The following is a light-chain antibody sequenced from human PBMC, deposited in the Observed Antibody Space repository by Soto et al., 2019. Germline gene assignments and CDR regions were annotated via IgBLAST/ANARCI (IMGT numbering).Light chain of an antibody. V-gene: IGKV3-20*01. CDR2: GAS. CDR1: QSVSSSY. CDR3: QQYGSSPET. Sequence: EIVLTQSPGTLSLSPGERATLSCRASQSVSSSYLAWYQHKPGQAPRLLIYGASSRATGIPDRFSGSGSGTDFTLTIPRLEPEDFAVYYCQQYGSSPETFGQGTKLEIK. J-gene: IGKJ2*01.